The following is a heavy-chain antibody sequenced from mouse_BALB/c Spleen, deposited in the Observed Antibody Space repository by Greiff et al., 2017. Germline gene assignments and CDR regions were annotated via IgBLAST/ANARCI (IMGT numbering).Heavy chain of an antibody. Sequence: QVQLKQSGAELVRPGTSVKVSCKASGYAFTNYLIEWVKQRPGQGLEWIGVINPGSDGTNYNEKFKGKATLTADKSSSTAYMQLSSLTSDDSAVYFCARGGLYYRYWGQGTLVTVSA. D-gene: IGHD2-14*01. CDR2: INPGSDGT. CDR1: GYAFTNYL. CDR3: ARGGLYYRY. J-gene: IGHJ3*01. V-gene: IGHV1-54*03.